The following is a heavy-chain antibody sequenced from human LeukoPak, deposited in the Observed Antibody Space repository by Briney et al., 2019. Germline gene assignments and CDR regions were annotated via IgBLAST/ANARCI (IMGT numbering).Heavy chain of an antibody. D-gene: IGHD6-19*01. CDR2: ICAYIGNT. CDR3: ARDSVAVAGTWDC. V-gene: IGHV1-18*01. Sequence: ASLKPSCKASGYTFSSYGIGCVRQAPGQGLEWMGWICAYIGNTNYAQKLQGRVTMHTDPSTITAYIELRRLRSDDTAVYYCARDSVAVAGTWDCWGQGTLVTVSS. CDR1: GYTFSSYG. J-gene: IGHJ4*02.